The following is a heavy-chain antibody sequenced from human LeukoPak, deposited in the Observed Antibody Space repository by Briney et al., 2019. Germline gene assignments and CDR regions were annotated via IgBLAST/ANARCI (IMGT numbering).Heavy chain of an antibody. Sequence: GGSLRLSCAASGFTFSSYSMNWVRQAPGEGLEWVSSISSSSSYIYNADSVKGRFTISRDNAKNSLYLQMNSLRAEDTAVYYCAKDHCSSTSCHYFDYWGQGTLVTVSS. CDR3: AKDHCSSTSCHYFDY. CDR1: GFTFSSYS. D-gene: IGHD2-2*01. CDR2: ISSSSSYI. J-gene: IGHJ4*02. V-gene: IGHV3-21*01.